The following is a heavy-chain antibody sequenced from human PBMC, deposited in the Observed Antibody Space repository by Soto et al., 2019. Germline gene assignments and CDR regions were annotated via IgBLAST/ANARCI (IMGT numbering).Heavy chain of an antibody. CDR2: IYYSGST. CDR1: GGSISRYY. J-gene: IGHJ4*02. D-gene: IGHD6-13*01. V-gene: IGHV4-59*01. CDR3: ARRYAYIAAAPFDY. Sequence: QVQLQESGPGLVKPSETLSLTCTVSGGSISRYYWSWIRQPPGKALEWIGYIYYSGSTNYNPSLKSRVTISVDTSKNQFSLKLSSVTAADTAVYYCARRYAYIAAAPFDYWGQGTLVTVSS.